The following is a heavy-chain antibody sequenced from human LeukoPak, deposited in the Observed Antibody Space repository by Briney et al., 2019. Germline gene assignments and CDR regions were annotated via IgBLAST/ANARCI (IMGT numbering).Heavy chain of an antibody. Sequence: SETLSLTCAVYGGSFSGYYWSWIRQPPGKGLEWIGEINHSGSTNYNPSLKSRVTISVDTSKNQFSLQLSSVTAADTAAYYCARGPSNWNDIVDYWGQGTLVTVSS. CDR1: GGSFSGYY. J-gene: IGHJ4*02. CDR2: INHSGST. CDR3: ARGPSNWNDIVDY. V-gene: IGHV4-34*01. D-gene: IGHD1-20*01.